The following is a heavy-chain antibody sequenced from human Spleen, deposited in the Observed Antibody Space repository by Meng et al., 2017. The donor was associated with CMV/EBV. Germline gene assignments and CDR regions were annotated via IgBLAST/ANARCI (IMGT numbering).Heavy chain of an antibody. V-gene: IGHV3-20*04. J-gene: IGHJ4*02. CDR2: INWTGGRT. D-gene: IGHD6-19*01. CDR1: GFTFEDYG. CDR3: ARRSTDSTGYRSGWYFDA. Sequence: GESLKISCAASGFTFEDYGMSWVRQAPGKGLEWVSGINWTGGRTYYADSVKGRFTISRDTAKNSLYLQMNSLRAEDTAFYYCARRSTDSTGYRSGWYFDAWGQGTLVTVSS.